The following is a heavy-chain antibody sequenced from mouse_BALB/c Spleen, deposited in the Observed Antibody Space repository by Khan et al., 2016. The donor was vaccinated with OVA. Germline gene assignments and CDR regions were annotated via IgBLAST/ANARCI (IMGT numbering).Heavy chain of an antibody. J-gene: IGHJ2*01. CDR3: ARRGLRWDFDY. V-gene: IGHV1-7*01. Sequence: QVGLQQSGAELAKPGASVKMSCKASGYTFINYWILWVKQRPGQGLEWIGYINPSTGYTEYNQNFKDKATLTADKSSSTAYMQLSSPTSEDSAVYYCARRGLRWDFDYWGQGTTLTVSS. CDR1: GYTFINYW. CDR2: INPSTGYT. D-gene: IGHD1-1*01.